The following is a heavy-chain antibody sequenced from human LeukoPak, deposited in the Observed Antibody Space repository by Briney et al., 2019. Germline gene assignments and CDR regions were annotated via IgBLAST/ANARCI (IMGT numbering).Heavy chain of an antibody. Sequence: PSETLSLTCTVSGGSMNSYYWIWIRQPDGKGLEWIGRIYSSGSTNYNPSLNSRVTMSVDTSKNQLSLKLSSVTAADTAVYYCAREYQLPSGGFDPWGQETPVAVSS. CDR3: AREYQLPSGGFDP. V-gene: IGHV4-4*07. D-gene: IGHD2-2*01. CDR1: GGSMNSYY. J-gene: IGHJ5*02. CDR2: IYSSGST.